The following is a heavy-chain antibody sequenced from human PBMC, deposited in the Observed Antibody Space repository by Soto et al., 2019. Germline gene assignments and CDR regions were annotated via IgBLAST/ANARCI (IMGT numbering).Heavy chain of an antibody. CDR1: GFTFSSYA. Sequence: GGSLRLSCSASGFTFSSYAMHWVRQAPGKGLEYVSAISSNGGSTYYADSVKGRFTISRDNSKNTLYLQMSSLRAEDTAVYYLVIPPMVRGVTNYYYYYGMDVWGRGTTITVSS. CDR2: ISSNGGST. V-gene: IGHV3-64D*08. J-gene: IGHJ6*02. D-gene: IGHD3-10*01. CDR3: VIPPMVRGVTNYYYYYGMDV.